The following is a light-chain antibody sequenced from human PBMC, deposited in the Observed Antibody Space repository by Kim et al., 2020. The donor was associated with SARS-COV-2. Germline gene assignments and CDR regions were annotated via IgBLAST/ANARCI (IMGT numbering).Light chain of an antibody. V-gene: IGKV3-11*01. Sequence: SLSPGEGATPSCRSSQRVGSYVACYHQKPGQAPRLLIYDVSNRATGIPARFSGSGSGTDFTLTISSLETEDFALYYCNQRSDWPNTFGQGTKLEIK. CDR2: DVS. CDR3: NQRSDWPNT. J-gene: IGKJ2*01. CDR1: QRVGSY.